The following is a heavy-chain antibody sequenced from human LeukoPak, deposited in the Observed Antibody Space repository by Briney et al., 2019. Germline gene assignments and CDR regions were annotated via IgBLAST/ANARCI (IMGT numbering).Heavy chain of an antibody. Sequence: PSETLSLTCIVSGGSISTYYWNWIRQPPGKGLEWIGYIHHSGSTNYNPSLQSRVTISVDTSKNQFSLNLNSVTAADTAVYYCARGGAARLHFQNWGQGTLVTVSS. CDR1: GGSISTYY. D-gene: IGHD6-6*01. V-gene: IGHV4-59*01. CDR2: IHHSGST. J-gene: IGHJ1*01. CDR3: ARGGAARLHFQN.